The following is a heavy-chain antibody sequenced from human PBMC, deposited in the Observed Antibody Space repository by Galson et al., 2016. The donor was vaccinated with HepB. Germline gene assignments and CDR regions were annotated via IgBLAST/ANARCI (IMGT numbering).Heavy chain of an antibody. CDR2: MNPESGNT. J-gene: IGHJ5*02. CDR3: ASVPRGGDRFDP. Sequence: SVKVSCKASGYTFTTYDINWVRQATGQGPEWLGWMNPESGNTGYAQNFQGRVTVTRETSTSAAYMELSRLTSEDTAVYYCASVPRGGDRFDPWSQGTLVTVST. CDR1: GYTFTTYD. D-gene: IGHD2-15*01. V-gene: IGHV1-8*01.